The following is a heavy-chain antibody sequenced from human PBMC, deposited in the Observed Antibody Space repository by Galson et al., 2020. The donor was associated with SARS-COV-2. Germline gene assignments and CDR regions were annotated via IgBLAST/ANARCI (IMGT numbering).Heavy chain of an antibody. CDR3: LTFGGLVAIDY. CDR2: IRSIAYGATT. CDR1: GFTFSSYA. Sequence: TGGSLRLSCAASGFTFSSYAMHWVRQAPGKGLEWVGFIRSIAYGATTEYAASVKGRFTISRDDSRSIAYLQMNSLKTDDTAVYYCLTFGGLVAIDYWGQGTLVTVSS. V-gene: IGHV3-49*04. D-gene: IGHD3-16*02. J-gene: IGHJ4*02.